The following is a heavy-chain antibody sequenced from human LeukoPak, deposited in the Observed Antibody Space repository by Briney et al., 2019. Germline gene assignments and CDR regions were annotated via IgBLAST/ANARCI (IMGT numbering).Heavy chain of an antibody. CDR1: GFTFSSYS. D-gene: IGHD2-2*01. Sequence: GGSLRLSCAASGFTFSSYSMNWVRQAPGKGLEWVSYISSSSSTIYYADSVKGRFTISRDNSKNTLYLQMNSLRAEDTAVYYCARDVCSSTSCYLGRFYWGQGTLVTVSS. J-gene: IGHJ4*02. CDR3: ARDVCSSTSCYLGRFY. CDR2: ISSSSSTI. V-gene: IGHV3-48*01.